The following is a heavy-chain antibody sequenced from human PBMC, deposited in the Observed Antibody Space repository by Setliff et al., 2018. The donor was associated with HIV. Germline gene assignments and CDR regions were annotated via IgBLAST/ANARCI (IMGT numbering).Heavy chain of an antibody. CDR1: GGSISSGSYY. CDR3: ARKKAALYYGLDV. J-gene: IGHJ6*02. Sequence: SETLSLTCTVSGGSISSGSYYWSWIRQPARKGLEWIGRIYPSGNTNYNPSLKSRLTMSVDTSKNQFSLNLTSVTASDTAVYYCARKKAALYYGLDVRGQGTPVTVSS. D-gene: IGHD2-15*01. CDR2: IYPSGNT. V-gene: IGHV4-61*02.